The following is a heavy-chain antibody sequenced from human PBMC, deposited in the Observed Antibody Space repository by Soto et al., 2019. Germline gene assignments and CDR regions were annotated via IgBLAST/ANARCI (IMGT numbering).Heavy chain of an antibody. CDR1: GGSISGYY. D-gene: IGHD2-21*02. V-gene: IGHV4-59*01. CDR2: MYNNGIT. J-gene: IGHJ6*02. Sequence: QVQLQESGPGLVKPSETLSLTCTVSGGSISGYYWSWIRQPPGKGLEWIWYMYNNGITVYNPSFKSRVTNSVDTSKNQFSLKLNSVTAADTAVYYCARDLWGYCGTDCYPLDVWGQGTTVTVSS. CDR3: ARDLWGYCGTDCYPLDV.